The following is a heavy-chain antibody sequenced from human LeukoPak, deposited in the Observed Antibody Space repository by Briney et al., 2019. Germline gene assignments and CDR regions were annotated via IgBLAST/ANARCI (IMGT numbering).Heavy chain of an antibody. CDR2: IYTSGST. Sequence: SQTLSLTCTVSGDSISSGGSCWSWIRQPAGKGLEWIGRIYTSGSTNYNPSLKSRVTMSVDTSKNQFSLKLSSVTAADTAVYYCARDGFDPWGQGTLVTVSS. V-gene: IGHV4-61*02. CDR1: GDSISSGGSC. J-gene: IGHJ5*02. CDR3: ARDGFDP.